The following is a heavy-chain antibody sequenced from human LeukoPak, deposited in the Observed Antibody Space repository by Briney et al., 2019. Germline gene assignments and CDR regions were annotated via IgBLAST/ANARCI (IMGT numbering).Heavy chain of an antibody. CDR2: THRGGLT. J-gene: IGHJ5*02. V-gene: IGHV4-31*03. CDR1: GGSISSIDYY. D-gene: IGHD6-19*01. Sequence: SETLSLTCSVSGGSISSIDYYWSWVRQHPGKGLEWIGYTHRGGLTYYNPSLKNRVTISVDTSANQVSLKLSSVTAADTAVYYCARDRRSIAVAGTDWFDPWGQGTLVTVSS. CDR3: ARDRRSIAVAGTDWFDP.